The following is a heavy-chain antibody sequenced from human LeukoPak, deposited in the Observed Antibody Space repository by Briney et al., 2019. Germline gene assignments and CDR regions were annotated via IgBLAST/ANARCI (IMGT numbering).Heavy chain of an antibody. CDR3: AKGSGFSYGYYYFDY. CDR1: GDSFTSVTDY. J-gene: IGHJ4*02. V-gene: IGHV3-23*01. Sequence: ETLSLTCTVSGDSFTSVTDYWAWIRQPPGKGLEWVSGISGSGGSTNYADSVKGRFTISRDNSKNTLYLQMNSLRAEDTAVYYCAKGSGFSYGYYYFDYWGQGTLVTVSS. CDR2: ISGSGGST. D-gene: IGHD5-18*01.